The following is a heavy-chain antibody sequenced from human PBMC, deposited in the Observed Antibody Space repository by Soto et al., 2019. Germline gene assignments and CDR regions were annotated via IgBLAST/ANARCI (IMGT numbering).Heavy chain of an antibody. D-gene: IGHD3-22*01. CDR2: ISSGAASV. CDR1: GFTFSSYP. V-gene: IGHV3-23*01. CDR3: AKPSLGFYDTRYWYFDL. Sequence: EVQLLESGGGLVQPGGSLRLSCATSGFTFSSYPMNWVRQAPGKGLEWVSGISSGAASVYYADSVKGRFTISRDNSKNTLYLQMNSLRADDTAVYSCAKPSLGFYDTRYWYFDLWGRGTLVTVSS. J-gene: IGHJ2*01.